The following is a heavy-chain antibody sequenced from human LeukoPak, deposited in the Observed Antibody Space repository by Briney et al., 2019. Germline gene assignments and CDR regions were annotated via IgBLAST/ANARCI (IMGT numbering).Heavy chain of an antibody. CDR3: ASAQLQSSYFFDY. J-gene: IGHJ4*02. CDR1: GGSFSGYY. Sequence: SETLSLTCAVYGGSFSGYYWSWIRQPPGKGLEWIGEINHSGSTNYNPSLKSRATISVDTSKNQFSLKLSSVTAADTAVYYCASAQLQSSYFFDYWGQGTLVTVSS. CDR2: INHSGST. D-gene: IGHD4-11*01. V-gene: IGHV4-34*01.